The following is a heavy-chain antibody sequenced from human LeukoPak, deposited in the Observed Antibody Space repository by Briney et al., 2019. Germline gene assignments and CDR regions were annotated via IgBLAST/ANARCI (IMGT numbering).Heavy chain of an antibody. Sequence: SETLSLTCAVYGGSFSGYYWSWIRQPPGKGLEWIGEINHSGSTNYNPSLKSRVTISVDTPKNQFSLKLSSVTAADTAVYYCARMVAWSYYYGSGSYPWGQGTLVTVSS. V-gene: IGHV4-34*01. CDR3: ARMVAWSYYYGSGSYP. D-gene: IGHD3-10*01. CDR1: GGSFSGYY. J-gene: IGHJ5*02. CDR2: INHSGST.